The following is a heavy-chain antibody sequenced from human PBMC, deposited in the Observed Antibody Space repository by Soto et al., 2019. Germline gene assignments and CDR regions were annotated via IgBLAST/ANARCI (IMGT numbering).Heavy chain of an antibody. D-gene: IGHD2-15*01. CDR2: IIPILGIA. CDR3: ARGYCSGGSCYGGYYYMDV. Sequence: QVQLVQSGAEVKKPGSSVKVSCKASGGTFSCYTISWVRQAPGQGLEWMGRIIPILGIANYAQKFQGRVTITADKSTSTAYRELSSLRSEDTAVYYCARGYCSGGSCYGGYYYMDVWGKGTTVTVSS. J-gene: IGHJ6*03. V-gene: IGHV1-69*02. CDR1: GGTFSCYT.